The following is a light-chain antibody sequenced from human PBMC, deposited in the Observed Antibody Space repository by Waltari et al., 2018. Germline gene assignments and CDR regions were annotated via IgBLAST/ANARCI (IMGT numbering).Light chain of an antibody. J-gene: IGLJ2*01. V-gene: IGLV2-23*02. CDR3: CSYAGDSTLI. CDR2: DVN. CDR1: SSNVGGYTL. Sequence: QSALTQPASVSGSPGQSITISCTGTSSNVGGYTLAPWPQQPPGKAPPRIIYDVNKRPSGLYLRLYGSKSGNTACLTISGLPADDESDYYCCSYAGDSTLIFGGGTKLTVL.